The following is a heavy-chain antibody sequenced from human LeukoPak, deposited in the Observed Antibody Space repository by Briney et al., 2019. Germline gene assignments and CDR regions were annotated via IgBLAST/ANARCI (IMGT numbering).Heavy chain of an antibody. J-gene: IGHJ4*02. CDR2: IKQDGSET. CDR3: AALIIGRPFDY. D-gene: IGHD1-26*01. Sequence: PGGSLRLSCAASGFTFSSYGMHWVRQAPGKGLEYMASIKQDGSETYYVDSVKGRFTISRDNAKDSLDLQMNNLRAEDTAVYYCAALIIGRPFDYWGQGTLVIVSS. V-gene: IGHV3-7*03. CDR1: GFTFSSYG.